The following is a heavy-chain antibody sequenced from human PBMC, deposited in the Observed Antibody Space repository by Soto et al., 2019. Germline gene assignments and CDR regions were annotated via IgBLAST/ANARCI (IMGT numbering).Heavy chain of an antibody. CDR1: GYTFTGYY. D-gene: IGHD2-15*01. CDR2: INPNSGGT. CDR3: ARAQAYCSGGSCYWGDNWFDP. J-gene: IGHJ5*02. V-gene: IGHV1-2*04. Sequence: QVQLVQSGAEVKKPGASVKVSCKASGYTFTGYYMHWVRQAPGQGLEWMGWINPNSGGTNYAQKFQGWVTRTRDTSISTAYMELSRLRSDDTAVYYCARAQAYCSGGSCYWGDNWFDPWGQGTLVTVSS.